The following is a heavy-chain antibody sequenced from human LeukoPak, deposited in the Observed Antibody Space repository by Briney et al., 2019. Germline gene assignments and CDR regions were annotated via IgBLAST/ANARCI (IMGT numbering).Heavy chain of an antibody. CDR3: AKRLGYCSSTSCQGAADY. CDR1: GFTVSSNY. D-gene: IGHD2-2*01. Sequence: SGGSLRLSCAASGFTVSSNYMSWVRQAPGKGLEWVSVISGSGGSTYYADSVKGRFTISRDNSKNTLYLQMNSLRAEDTAVYYCAKRLGYCSSTSCQGAADYWGQGTLVTVSS. V-gene: IGHV3-23*01. J-gene: IGHJ4*02. CDR2: ISGSGGST.